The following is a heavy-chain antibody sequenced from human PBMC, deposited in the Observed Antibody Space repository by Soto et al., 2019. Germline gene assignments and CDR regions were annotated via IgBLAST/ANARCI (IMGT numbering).Heavy chain of an antibody. D-gene: IGHD6-19*01. CDR3: ARQPRKWPVRAIDY. CDR2: IYYSGST. Sequence: SETLSLTCTVSGGSISSSNDYWDWIRQPPGKGLEWIGTIYYSGSTYYNPSLKSRVTISVDTSKNQFSLKMNSVTAADTAVYYCARQPRKWPVRAIDYWGQGTRVTVSS. CDR1: GGSISSSNDY. V-gene: IGHV4-39*01. J-gene: IGHJ4*02.